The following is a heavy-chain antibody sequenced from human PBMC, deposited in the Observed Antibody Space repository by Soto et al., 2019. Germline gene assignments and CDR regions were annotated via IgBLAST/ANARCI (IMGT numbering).Heavy chain of an antibody. D-gene: IGHD2-15*01. V-gene: IGHV4-4*02. CDR1: GGSISSSNW. Sequence: PSETLSLTCAVSGGSISSSNWWSWVRQPPGKGLEWIGEIYHSGSTNYNPSLKSRVTISVDKSKNQFSLKLSSVTAADTAVYYCARDRRGGCSGGSCYSYYYYGMDVWGRGTTVTVSS. CDR3: ARDRRGGCSGGSCYSYYYYGMDV. CDR2: IYHSGST. J-gene: IGHJ6*02.